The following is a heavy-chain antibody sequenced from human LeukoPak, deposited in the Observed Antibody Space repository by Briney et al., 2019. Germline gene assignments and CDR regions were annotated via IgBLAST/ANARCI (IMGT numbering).Heavy chain of an antibody. CDR1: GGSISSSSYY. CDR3: ARHVSSMVRGGTFDY. CDR2: IYYSGST. D-gene: IGHD3-10*01. Sequence: SETLSLTCTVSGGSISSSSYYWGWIRQPPGKGLEWIGSIYYSGSTYYNPSLKSRVTISVDTSKNQFSLKLSSVTAADTAVYYCARHVSSMVRGGTFDYWGQGTLVTVS. V-gene: IGHV4-39*01. J-gene: IGHJ4*02.